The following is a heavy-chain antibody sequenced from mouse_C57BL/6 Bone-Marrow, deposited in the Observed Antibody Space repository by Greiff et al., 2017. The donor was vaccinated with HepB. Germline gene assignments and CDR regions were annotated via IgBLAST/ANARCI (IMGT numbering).Heavy chain of an antibody. CDR3: ARYWYSNYGAMDY. CDR2: INPSSGYT. D-gene: IGHD2-5*01. Sequence: QVQLQQSGAELAKPGASVKLSCKASGYTFTSYWMHWVKQRPGQGLEWIGYINPSSGYTKYNQKFKDKATLTADKSSSTAYMQLSSLTSEDSAVYYGARYWYSNYGAMDYWGQGTSVTVSS. J-gene: IGHJ4*01. CDR1: GYTFTSYW. V-gene: IGHV1-7*01.